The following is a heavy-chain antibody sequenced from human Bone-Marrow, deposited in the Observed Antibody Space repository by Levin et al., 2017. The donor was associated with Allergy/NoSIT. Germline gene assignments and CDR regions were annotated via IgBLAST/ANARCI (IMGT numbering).Heavy chain of an antibody. J-gene: IGHJ5*02. CDR2: VYYTGSA. CDR3: ARMQEGQLLKGNWLDP. Sequence: SETLSLTCIVSGGSIRSSNDYWSWIRQHPGTGLEWIGSVYYTGSAYYNPSLKTRASISVDTSKNQFSLTLTSVTAADTAVYYCARMQEGQLLKGNWLDPWGQGTLVTVSS. CDR1: GGSIRSSNDY. V-gene: IGHV4-31*03. D-gene: IGHD1-1*01.